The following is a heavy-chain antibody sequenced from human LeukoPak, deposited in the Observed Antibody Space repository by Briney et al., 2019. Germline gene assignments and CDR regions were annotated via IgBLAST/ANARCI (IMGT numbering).Heavy chain of an antibody. V-gene: IGHV3-7*01. J-gene: IGHJ5*02. D-gene: IGHD3-22*01. Sequence: GGSLRLSCAASGFTFSNYWMSWVRQAPGKGLEWVANIKQDGSEKYYVDSVKGRFTISRDNAKNSLYLQMNSLRAEDTAVYYCARDPPGNYFDGTGYYSWGQGTLVTVSS. CDR2: IKQDGSEK. CDR3: ARDPPGNYFDGTGYYS. CDR1: GFTFSNYW.